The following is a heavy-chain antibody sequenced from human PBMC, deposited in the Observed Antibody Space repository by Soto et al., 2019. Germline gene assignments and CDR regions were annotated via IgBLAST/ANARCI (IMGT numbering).Heavy chain of an antibody. Sequence: SETLSLTCTVSGGSISSGGYYWSWIRQHPGKGLEWIGYIYYSGSTYYNPSLKSRVTISVDTSKNQFSLKLSSVTAADTAVYYCARGNYDILTGYYRLNWFDPWGQGTLVTVSS. CDR2: IYYSGST. V-gene: IGHV4-31*03. J-gene: IGHJ5*02. CDR3: ARGNYDILTGYYRLNWFDP. CDR1: GGSISSGGYY. D-gene: IGHD3-9*01.